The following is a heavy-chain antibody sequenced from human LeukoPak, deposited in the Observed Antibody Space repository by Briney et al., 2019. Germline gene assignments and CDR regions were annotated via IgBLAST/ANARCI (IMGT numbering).Heavy chain of an antibody. D-gene: IGHD1-20*01. V-gene: IGHV3-48*02. CDR2: ISGSSTTI. J-gene: IGHJ4*02. CDR1: GFTFSSYS. Sequence: GGSLRLSCAASGFTFSSYSMSWVRQAPGKGLEWVSYISGSSTTIYYADSVKGRFTIPRDNAKNSLYLQMDSLRDEDTAVYYCARSQYNWNYVGYWGQGTLVTVSS. CDR3: ARSQYNWNYVGY.